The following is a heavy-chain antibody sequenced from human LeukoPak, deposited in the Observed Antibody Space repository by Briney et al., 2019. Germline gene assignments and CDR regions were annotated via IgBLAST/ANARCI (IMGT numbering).Heavy chain of an antibody. V-gene: IGHV1-69*13. CDR3: ARVIVVPAELRGVYYYCYYGMDV. CDR2: IIPIFGTA. CDR1: GGTFSSYA. D-gene: IGHD2-2*01. J-gene: IGHJ6*02. Sequence: SVKVSCKASGGTFSSYAISWVRQAPGQGLEWMGGIIPIFGTANYAQKFQGRVTITADESTSTAYMELSSLRSEDTAVYYCARVIVVPAELRGVYYYCYYGMDVWGQGTRSPSP.